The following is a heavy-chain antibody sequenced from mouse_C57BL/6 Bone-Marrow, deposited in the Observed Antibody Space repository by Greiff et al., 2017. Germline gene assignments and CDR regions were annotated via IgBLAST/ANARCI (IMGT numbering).Heavy chain of an antibody. D-gene: IGHD4-1*01. CDR2: INPGSGGT. CDR3: ARRDWDVGDY. CDR1: GYAFTNYL. V-gene: IGHV1-54*01. J-gene: IGHJ2*01. Sequence: QVQLQQSGAELVRPGTSVKVSCKASGYAFTNYLIEWVKQRPGQGLAWIGVINPGSGGTNYNEKFKGKATLTADKSSSTAYMQRSSLTSEDSAVYFCARRDWDVGDYWGQGTTLTVSS.